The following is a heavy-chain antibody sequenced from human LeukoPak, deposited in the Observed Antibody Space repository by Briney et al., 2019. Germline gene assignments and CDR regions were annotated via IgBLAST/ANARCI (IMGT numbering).Heavy chain of an antibody. CDR2: INSDGAGT. Sequence: TGGSLRLSCAASGFTFNIYWMHWVRQAPGKGLVWVSRINSDGAGTTYADSVKGRFTISRDNAKNTLCLQMNSLRAEDTAVYYCARVEVDYYDSSGAIDYWGQGTLVTVSS. J-gene: IGHJ4*02. CDR1: GFTFNIYW. V-gene: IGHV3-74*01. D-gene: IGHD3-22*01. CDR3: ARVEVDYYDSSGAIDY.